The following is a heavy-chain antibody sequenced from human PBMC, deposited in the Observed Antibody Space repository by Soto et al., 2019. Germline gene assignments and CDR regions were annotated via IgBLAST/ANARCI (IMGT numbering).Heavy chain of an antibody. CDR3: AKRRGAGGHFGY. Sequence: DVQLLESGGGLVQPAGSLRLSCAASGFTFSSYAMGWVRQGPGKGLEWVAVVSIGGSTHYADSVRGRFTISRDNSKNTLSLQMNSLTAEDTAVYFCAKRRGAGGHFGYGGQGALVTVSS. CDR2: VSIGGST. D-gene: IGHD2-15*01. V-gene: IGHV3-23*01. CDR1: GFTFSSYA. J-gene: IGHJ4*02.